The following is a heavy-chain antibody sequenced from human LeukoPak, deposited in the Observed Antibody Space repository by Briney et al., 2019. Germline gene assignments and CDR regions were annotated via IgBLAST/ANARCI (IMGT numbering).Heavy chain of an antibody. D-gene: IGHD5-18*01. CDR2: ISYDGSNK. J-gene: IGHJ4*02. V-gene: IGHV3-30*04. CDR1: GFTFSSYA. Sequence: PGRSLRLSCAASGFTFSSYAMHWVRQAPGKGLEWVAVISYDGSNKYYADSVKGRFTISRDNSKNTLYLQMNSLRAEDTAVYYCARDYRSYGLTFDYWAREPWSPSPQ. CDR3: ARDYRSYGLTFDY.